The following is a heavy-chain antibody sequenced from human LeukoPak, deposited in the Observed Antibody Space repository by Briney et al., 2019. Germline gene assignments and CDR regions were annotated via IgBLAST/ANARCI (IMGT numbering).Heavy chain of an antibody. CDR2: IRYDGSNK. CDR3: AKDMAATLDY. V-gene: IGHV3-30*02. Sequence: GGSLRLSCAASGFTFSSYGMHWGRQAPGKGLEWVAFIRYDGSNKYYADSVKGRFTISRDNSKNTLYLQMNSLRAEDTAVYYCAKDMAATLDYWGQGTLVTVSS. J-gene: IGHJ4*02. CDR1: GFTFSSYG. D-gene: IGHD6-25*01.